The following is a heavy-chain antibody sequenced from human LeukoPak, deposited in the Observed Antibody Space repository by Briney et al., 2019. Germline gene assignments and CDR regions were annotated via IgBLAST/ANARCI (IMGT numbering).Heavy chain of an antibody. V-gene: IGHV1-69*13. J-gene: IGHJ4*02. D-gene: IGHD3-22*01. CDR2: IIPIFGTA. Sequence: SVKVSCKASGYTFTSYGISWVRQAPGQGLEWMGGIIPIFGTANYAQKFQGRVTITADESTSTAYMELSSLRSEDTAVYYCARTYYYDIEGTPGHWGQGTLVTVSS. CDR1: GYTFTSYG. CDR3: ARTYYYDIEGTPGH.